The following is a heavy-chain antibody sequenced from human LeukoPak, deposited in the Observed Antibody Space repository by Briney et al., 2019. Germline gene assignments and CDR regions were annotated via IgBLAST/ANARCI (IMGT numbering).Heavy chain of an antibody. J-gene: IGHJ4*02. Sequence: GGSLRLSCAASGLTFSSYGMHWVRQAPGKGLEWVAVISYDGSNKYYADSVKGRFTISRDNSKNTLYLQMNSLRAEDTAVYYCAKAARRLGLLVVTHFDYWGQGTLVTVSS. CDR1: GLTFSSYG. D-gene: IGHD3-22*01. V-gene: IGHV3-30*18. CDR3: AKAARRLGLLVVTHFDY. CDR2: ISYDGSNK.